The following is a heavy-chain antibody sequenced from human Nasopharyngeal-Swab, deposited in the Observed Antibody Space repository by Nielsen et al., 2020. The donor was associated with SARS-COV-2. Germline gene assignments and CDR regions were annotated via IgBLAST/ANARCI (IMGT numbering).Heavy chain of an antibody. J-gene: IGHJ2*01. CDR1: GFTFSSYW. CDR3: ARDPRYSSNWGGLYFDL. D-gene: IGHD6-13*01. V-gene: IGHV3-7*01. Sequence: GESLKISCAVSGFTFSSYWMSWVRQAPGKGLEWVANIKQDGSEKYYVDSVKGRFTISRDNVKNSLYLQMNSLRAEDTAVYYRARDPRYSSNWGGLYFDLWGRGTLVTVSS. CDR2: IKQDGSEK.